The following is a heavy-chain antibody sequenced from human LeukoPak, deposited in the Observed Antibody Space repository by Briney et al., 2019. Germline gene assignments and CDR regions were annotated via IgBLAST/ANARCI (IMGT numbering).Heavy chain of an antibody. CDR2: INDSGGST. D-gene: IGHD2-15*01. V-gene: IGHV3-23*01. Sequence: GGSLRLSCAASGFTFSSYAMSWVRQAPGKGLEWVSAINDSGGSTYYADSVKGRFTISRDNSKNTLYLQMNSLRGEDTAVYYCARDFGGGDWGQGTLVTVSS. CDR3: ARDFGGGD. J-gene: IGHJ4*02. CDR1: GFTFSSYA.